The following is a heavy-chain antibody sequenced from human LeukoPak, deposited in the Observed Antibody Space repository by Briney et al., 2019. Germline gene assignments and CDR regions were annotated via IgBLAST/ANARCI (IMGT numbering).Heavy chain of an antibody. CDR1: GFTFSSHA. J-gene: IGHJ4*02. Sequence: GGSLRLSCAASGFTFSSHALSCVRQAPRKGLEWVSAISGSGGSTYYADSVKGRFTISRDNSKNTLYLQMNSLRAEDTAVYYCAQVGYCSGGHCYRTFDFWGQGTLVTVSS. CDR2: ISGSGGST. V-gene: IGHV3-23*01. CDR3: AQVGYCSGGHCYRTFDF. D-gene: IGHD2-15*01.